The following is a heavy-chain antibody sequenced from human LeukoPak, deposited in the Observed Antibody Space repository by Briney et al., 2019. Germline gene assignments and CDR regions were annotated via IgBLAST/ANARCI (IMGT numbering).Heavy chain of an antibody. D-gene: IGHD2-2*01. CDR1: GFTFSSYA. Sequence: GGSLRLSCAASGFTFSSYAMSWVRQAPGKGLEWVSAISGSGGSTYYADSVKGRFTISRDNSKNTLHLQMNSLRAEDTAVYYCAKDRTNCSSTSCLPEVFDYWGQGTLVTVSS. J-gene: IGHJ4*02. V-gene: IGHV3-23*01. CDR3: AKDRTNCSSTSCLPEVFDY. CDR2: ISGSGGST.